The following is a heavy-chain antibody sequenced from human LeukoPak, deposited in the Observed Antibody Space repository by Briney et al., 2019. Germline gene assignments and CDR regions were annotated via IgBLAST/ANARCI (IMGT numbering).Heavy chain of an antibody. V-gene: IGHV3-30*02. CDR3: AKAGVGTDTAMTDY. CDR2: IRYDGSNK. D-gene: IGHD5-18*01. J-gene: IGHJ4*02. CDR1: GFTFSSYG. Sequence: GGSLRLSCAASGFTFSSYGMRWVRQAPGKGLEWVAFIRYDGSNKYYADSVKGRFTISRDNSKNTLYLQMNSLGAEDTAVYYCAKAGVGTDTAMTDYWGQGTLVTVSS.